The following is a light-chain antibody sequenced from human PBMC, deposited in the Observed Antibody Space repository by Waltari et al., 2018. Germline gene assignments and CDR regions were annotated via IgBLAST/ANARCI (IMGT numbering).Light chain of an antibody. CDR3: SSYTSRNTWV. J-gene: IGLJ3*02. CDR2: DVS. Sequence: QSALTQPASVSGSPGQSITIPCTGTSSDIGTYNYVSWYQQHPGKAPKLMIYDVSNRPSGVSNCFSGSKSGNTASLTISGLQAEDEADYYCSSYTSRNTWVFGGGTKLTVL. V-gene: IGLV2-14*03. CDR1: SSDIGTYNY.